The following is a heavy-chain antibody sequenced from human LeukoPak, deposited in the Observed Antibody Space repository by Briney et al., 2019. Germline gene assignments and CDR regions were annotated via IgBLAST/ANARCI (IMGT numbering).Heavy chain of an antibody. J-gene: IGHJ6*02. Sequence: SETLSLTCTVSGGSISSYYWSWIRQPPGKGLEWIGYIYYSGSTNYNPSLKSRVTISVDTSKNQFSLKLSSVTAADTAVYYCARPNHPFRELFGYYYGKDVWGQGTTVTVSS. CDR2: IYYSGST. CDR1: GGSISSYY. CDR3: ARPNHPFRELFGYYYGKDV. D-gene: IGHD3-10*01. V-gene: IGHV4-59*08.